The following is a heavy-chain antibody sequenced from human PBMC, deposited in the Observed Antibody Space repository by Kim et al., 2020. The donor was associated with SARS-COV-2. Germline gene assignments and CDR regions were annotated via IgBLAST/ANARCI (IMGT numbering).Heavy chain of an antibody. Sequence: SETLSLTCTVSGGSISGSGFYYWLWIRQPPGKGLEWIGSVYYDGSTNYSPSLRTRVTISVDSSRAQFSLRLTSMTAADTGFYYCSTCDLYRSPLWSQGT. CDR1: GGSISGSGFYY. CDR2: VYYDGST. J-gene: IGHJ1*01. CDR3: STCDLYRSPL. V-gene: IGHV4-39*01. D-gene: IGHD3-16*02.